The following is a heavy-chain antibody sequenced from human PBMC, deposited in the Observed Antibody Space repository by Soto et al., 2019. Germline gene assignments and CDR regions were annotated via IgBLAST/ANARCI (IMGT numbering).Heavy chain of an antibody. CDR1: GFAFRSHA. CDR2: ISYDGTTK. J-gene: IGHJ5*02. D-gene: IGHD3-16*01. Sequence: QVLLVASGGGVVQPGRSLRLSCAASGFAFRSHAMRWVRQAPGKGLEWVAIISYDGTTKYYADSVKGRFNISSDNSKNTGYLALNSLRAEDTAVYYCAGAQSSTLVTSTQFEPWGQGTLVTVSS. V-gene: IGHV3-30-3*01. CDR3: AGAQSSTLVTSTQFEP.